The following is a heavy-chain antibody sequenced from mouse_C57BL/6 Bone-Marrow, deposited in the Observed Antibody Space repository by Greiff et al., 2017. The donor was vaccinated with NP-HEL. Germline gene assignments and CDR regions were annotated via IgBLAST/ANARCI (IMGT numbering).Heavy chain of an antibody. CDR3: GRWDYGDGD. J-gene: IGHJ3*01. V-gene: IGHV1-55*01. CDR2: IHPGSGST. D-gene: IGHD2-4*01. Sequence: VQLQQPGAELVKPGASVKMSCKASGYTFTSYWITWVKQRPGQGLEWIGDIHPGSGSTNYNEKFKSKATLTVDTSSSTAYMQLSSLTSEDAAGYYCGRWDYGDGDWGQGTLVSVSA. CDR1: GYTFTSYW.